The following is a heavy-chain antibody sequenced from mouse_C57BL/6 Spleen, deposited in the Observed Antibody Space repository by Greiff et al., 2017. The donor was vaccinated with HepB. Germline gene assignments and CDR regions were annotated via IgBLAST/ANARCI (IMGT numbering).Heavy chain of an antibody. V-gene: IGHV3-1*01. CDR3: ARGENYSFAY. CDR1: GYSITSGYD. J-gene: IGHJ3*01. D-gene: IGHD2-1*01. CDR2: ISYSGST. Sequence: EVMLVESGPGMVKPSQSLSLTCTVTGYSITSGYDWHWIRHFPGNKLEWMGYISYSGSTNYNPSLKSRISITHDTSKNHFFLKLNSVTTEDTATYYCARGENYSFAYWGQGTLVTVSA.